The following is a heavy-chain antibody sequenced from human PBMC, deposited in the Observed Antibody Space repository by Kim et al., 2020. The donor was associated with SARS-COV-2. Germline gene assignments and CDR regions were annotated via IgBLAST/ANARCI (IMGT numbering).Heavy chain of an antibody. CDR1: GGSFSGYH. D-gene: IGHD3-10*01. CDR2: INHSGSF. J-gene: IGHJ6*02. Sequence: SETLSLTCAVYGGSFSGYHWSWIRQPPGKGLEWIVEINHSGSFIHNPSLKSRVTISIDTSKNQFSLKLTSVTAADTGFYFCAGGRAGVVPSPILGLGPHYDYFILDVWGHGPRVTVSS. V-gene: IGHV4-34*01. CDR3: AGGRAGVVPSPILGLGPHYDYFILDV.